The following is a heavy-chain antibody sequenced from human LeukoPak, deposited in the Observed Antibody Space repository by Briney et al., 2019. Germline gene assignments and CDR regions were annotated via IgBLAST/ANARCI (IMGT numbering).Heavy chain of an antibody. CDR2: IKQDGSEK. V-gene: IGHV3-7*03. CDR3: ARLVVVPAALRFRGWFDP. J-gene: IGHJ5*02. D-gene: IGHD2-2*01. CDR1: GFTFNSYW. Sequence: GGSLRLSCAASGFTFNSYWMSWVRQAPGKGLEWVANIKQDGSEKYCVVSVKGRFTISRDNAENSLYLQMNSLRAEDTAVYYCARLVVVPAALRFRGWFDPWGQGTLVTVSS.